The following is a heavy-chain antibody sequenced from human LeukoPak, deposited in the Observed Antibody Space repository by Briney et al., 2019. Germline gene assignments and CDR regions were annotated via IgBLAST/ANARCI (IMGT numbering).Heavy chain of an antibody. Sequence: GASVKVSCKASGYTFTSYGISWVRQAPGQGLEWMGWISGYNGNTNYAQQKLQGRVTMTTDTSTSTAYMELRSLRSDDTAVYYCARAGKGDILTGYYFFDYWGQGTLVTVSS. CDR1: GYTFTSYG. J-gene: IGHJ4*02. V-gene: IGHV1-18*01. CDR3: ARAGKGDILTGYYFFDY. D-gene: IGHD3-9*01. CDR2: ISGYNGNT.